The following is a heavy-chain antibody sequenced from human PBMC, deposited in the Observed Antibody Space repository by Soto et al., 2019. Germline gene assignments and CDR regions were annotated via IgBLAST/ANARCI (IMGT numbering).Heavy chain of an antibody. Sequence: EVQLVESGGGLVQPGRSLRLSCTASGFTFGDYAMSWFRQAPGKGLEWVGFIRSKAYGGTTEYAASVKGRFTISRDDSKSIAYLQMNSLKTEDTAVYYCTREREYNWNAVDYWGQGTLVTVSS. CDR2: IRSKAYGGTT. D-gene: IGHD1-20*01. V-gene: IGHV3-49*03. CDR1: GFTFGDYA. J-gene: IGHJ4*02. CDR3: TREREYNWNAVDY.